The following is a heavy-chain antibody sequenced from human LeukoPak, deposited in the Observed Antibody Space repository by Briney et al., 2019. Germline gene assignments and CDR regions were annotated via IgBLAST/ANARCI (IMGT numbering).Heavy chain of an antibody. CDR3: ARDRVVPAATHSYYYYGMDV. J-gene: IGHJ6*02. CDR2: ISYDGSNK. D-gene: IGHD2-2*01. V-gene: IGHV3-30*03. CDR1: GFTFSSYG. Sequence: PGGSLRLSCAASGFTFSSYGMHWVRQAPGKGLEWVAVISYDGSNKYYADSVKGRFTISRDNSKNTLYLQMNSLRDEDTAVYYCARDRVVPAATHSYYYYGMDVWGQGTTVTVSS.